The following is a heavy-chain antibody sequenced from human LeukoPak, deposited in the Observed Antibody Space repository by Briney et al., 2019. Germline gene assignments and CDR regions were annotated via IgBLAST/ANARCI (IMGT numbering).Heavy chain of an antibody. CDR1: GGSISSYY. CDR2: IYYSGST. J-gene: IGHJ4*02. V-gene: IGHV4-59*08. Sequence: SETLSLTCTVSGGSISSYYWSWIRQPPGKGLEWIGYIYYSGSTNYNPSPKSRVTISVDTSKNQFSLKLSSVTAADTAVYYCARAPPKYCSSTSCYGAYYFDYWGQGTLVTVSS. CDR3: ARAPPKYCSSTSCYGAYYFDY. D-gene: IGHD2-2*01.